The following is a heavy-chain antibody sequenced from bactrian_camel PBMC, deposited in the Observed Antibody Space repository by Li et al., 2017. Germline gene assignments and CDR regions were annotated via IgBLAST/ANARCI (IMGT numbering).Heavy chain of an antibody. D-gene: IGHD4*01. CDR3: AADPGVCDYSLARPPPKYAFGY. J-gene: IGHJ6*01. CDR2: IDDDGST. V-gene: IGHV3S53*01. Sequence: HVQLVESGGGSVQAGGSLRLSCGSSGIRYRTYCMAWFRQASREEREGVASIDDDGSTSYSDSVNGRFTISSDNAKRSVYLQMNDLRPEDTAMYYCAADPGVCDYSLARPPPKYAFGYWGQGTQVTVS. CDR1: GIRYRTYC.